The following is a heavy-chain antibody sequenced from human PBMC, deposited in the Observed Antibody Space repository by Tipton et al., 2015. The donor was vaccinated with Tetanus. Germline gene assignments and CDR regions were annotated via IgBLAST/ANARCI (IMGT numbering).Heavy chain of an antibody. D-gene: IGHD5-18*01. CDR2: IYTSEST. J-gene: IGHJ3*02. Sequence: LRLSCTVSGGSISSYYWSWIRQPAGKGLEWIGRIYTSESTNYNPSLKSRLTMSVDTSKNQFSLRLNSVTAADTAMYYCATQGNTWIQTLRGFDIWGQGTMVTVSS. V-gene: IGHV4-4*07. CDR3: ATQGNTWIQTLRGFDI. CDR1: GGSISSYY.